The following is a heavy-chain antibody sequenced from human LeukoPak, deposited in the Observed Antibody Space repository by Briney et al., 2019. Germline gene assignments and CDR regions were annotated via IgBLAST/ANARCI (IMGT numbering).Heavy chain of an antibody. CDR3: ARAPGRNYYDSSGPPLGLYYGMDV. J-gene: IGHJ6*02. D-gene: IGHD3-22*01. Sequence: PGGSLRLSCAASGFTFSSYGMHWVRQAPGKVLEWVAVISYDGSNKYYADSVKGRFTISRDNSKNTLYLQMNSLRAEDTAVYYCARAPGRNYYDSSGPPLGLYYGMDVWGQGTTVTVSS. CDR2: ISYDGSNK. V-gene: IGHV3-30*03. CDR1: GFTFSSYG.